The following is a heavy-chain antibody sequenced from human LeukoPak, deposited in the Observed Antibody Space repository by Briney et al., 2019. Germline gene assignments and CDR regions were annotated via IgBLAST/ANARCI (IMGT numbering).Heavy chain of an antibody. V-gene: IGHV3-23*01. Sequence: PGGSLRLSCAASGFTFSSYAMTWVRQAPGKGLEWVSSITDNGGSTYYADSVKGRFTISRDNSKNTLYLQMSSLRVEDTAVYYCAKSERLASLIAAAPYWGQGTLVTVSS. CDR3: AKSERLASLIAAAPY. D-gene: IGHD6-13*01. J-gene: IGHJ4*02. CDR1: GFTFSSYA. CDR2: ITDNGGST.